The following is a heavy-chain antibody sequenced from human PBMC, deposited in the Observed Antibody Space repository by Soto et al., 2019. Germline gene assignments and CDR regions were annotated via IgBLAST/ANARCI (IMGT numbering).Heavy chain of an antibody. CDR2: ISGSGDRT. D-gene: IGHD5-12*01. Sequence: GGSLRLSCAASGFIFSNYGMSWVRQAPGKGLEWVSSISGSGDRTHNADSVRGRFTISRDDSRNTLNLQMNSLRAEDTAIYFCATTKGYIDPFDLWGQGTLGTVSS. J-gene: IGHJ4*02. V-gene: IGHV3-23*01. CDR1: GFIFSNYG. CDR3: ATTKGYIDPFDL.